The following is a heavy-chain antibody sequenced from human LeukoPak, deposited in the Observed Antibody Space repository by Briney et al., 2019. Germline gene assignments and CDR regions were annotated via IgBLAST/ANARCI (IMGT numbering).Heavy chain of an antibody. J-gene: IGHJ5*02. D-gene: IGHD3-22*01. Sequence: PGGSLRLSCAASGFTFSSYAMSWVRQAPGKGLEWFSAISGSGGSTYYADSVKGRFTISRDNSKNTLYLQMNSLRAEDTAVYYCAKDLGDYYDSSGYHANWFDPWGQGTLVTVSS. CDR3: AKDLGDYYDSSGYHANWFDP. V-gene: IGHV3-23*01. CDR1: GFTFSSYA. CDR2: ISGSGGST.